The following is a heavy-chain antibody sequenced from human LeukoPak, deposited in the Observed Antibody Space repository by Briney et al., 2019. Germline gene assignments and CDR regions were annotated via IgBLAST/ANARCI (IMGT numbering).Heavy chain of an antibody. V-gene: IGHV3-30*02. CDR1: GFTFTSYN. CDR3: AKDGGGGNSYFDY. CDR2: VRIGGTGPDK. D-gene: IGHD4-23*01. Sequence: GGSLRRSGAASGFTFTSYNMHWVRQAPGKGLEGVAFVRIGGTGPDKSYADSVKSRFTISRDNSKNTVHLQMNSLRSEDTAVYYCAKDGGGGNSYFDYWGQGTLVTVSS. J-gene: IGHJ4*02.